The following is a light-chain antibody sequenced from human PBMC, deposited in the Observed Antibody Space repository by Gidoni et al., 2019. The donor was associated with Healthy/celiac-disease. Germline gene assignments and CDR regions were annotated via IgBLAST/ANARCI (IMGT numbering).Light chain of an antibody. CDR3: QQYYSTPFT. V-gene: IGKV4-1*01. Sequence: DIVMTQSPDSLAVSLGERATINCKSSQRGLYSSNNKNYLAWYQQKPVQPPKLLIYWASTRESGVPDRFSGSGSGTDFTLTISSLQAEDVAVYYCQQYYSTPFTFGPGTKVDIK. CDR2: WAS. CDR1: QRGLYSSNNKNY. J-gene: IGKJ3*01.